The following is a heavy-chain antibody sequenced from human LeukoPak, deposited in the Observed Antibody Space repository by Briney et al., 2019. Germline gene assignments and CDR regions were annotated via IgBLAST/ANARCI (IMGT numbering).Heavy chain of an antibody. Sequence: GGSLRLSCAASGFTFSSYAMSWVRQAPGKGLEWVSAISGSGGSTYYADSVKGRFTISRDSSKNTLYLQMNSLRAEDTAVYYCAKGRVIAVAPFDYWGQGTLVTVSS. CDR2: ISGSGGST. CDR3: AKGRVIAVAPFDY. V-gene: IGHV3-23*01. J-gene: IGHJ4*02. CDR1: GFTFSSYA. D-gene: IGHD6-19*01.